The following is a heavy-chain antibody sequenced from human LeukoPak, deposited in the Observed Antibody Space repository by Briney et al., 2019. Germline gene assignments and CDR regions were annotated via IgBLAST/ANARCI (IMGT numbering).Heavy chain of an antibody. CDR2: ISISGTTI. CDR3: ARGLRNTIFGGCYY. D-gene: IGHD3-3*01. CDR1: GFIFRGYE. J-gene: IGHJ4*02. V-gene: IGHV3-48*03. Sequence: GRSLRLSCAASGFIFRGYEMDWVRQAPGKGLEWLSYISISGTTIYYADSVKGGFTISRDNAKTSLYLQMSSLRAEDTAVYYCARGLRNTIFGGCYYWGRGTLVTVSS.